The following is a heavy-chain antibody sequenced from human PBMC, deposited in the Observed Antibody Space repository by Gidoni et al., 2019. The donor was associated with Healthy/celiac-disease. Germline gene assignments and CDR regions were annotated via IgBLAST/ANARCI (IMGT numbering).Heavy chain of an antibody. CDR1: GFTFSSYA. J-gene: IGHJ4*02. CDR2: ISGSGGST. V-gene: IGHV3-23*01. D-gene: IGHD4-17*01. Sequence: EVQLLESGGGLVQPRGSLRLSCAASGFTFSSYAMSWVRQAPGKGLEWVSAISGSGGSTYYADSVKGRFTISRDNSKNTLYLQMNSLRAEDTAVYYCAKFTEPLTTVTVFDYWGQGTLVTVSS. CDR3: AKFTEPLTTVTVFDY.